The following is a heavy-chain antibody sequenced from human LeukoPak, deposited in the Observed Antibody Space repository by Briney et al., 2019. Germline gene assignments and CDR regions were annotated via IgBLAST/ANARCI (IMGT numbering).Heavy chain of an antibody. V-gene: IGHV4-34*01. Sequence: PSETLSLTCAVYGGSFSGYYWSWIRQPPGKGLEWIGEINHSGSTNYNPSLKSRVTISVDTSKNQFSLKLSSVTAADTAVYYCARLRACSSTSCHSPYYYYGMDVWGQGTTVTVSS. J-gene: IGHJ6*02. CDR3: ARLRACSSTSCHSPYYYYGMDV. D-gene: IGHD2-2*01. CDR2: INHSGST. CDR1: GGSFSGYY.